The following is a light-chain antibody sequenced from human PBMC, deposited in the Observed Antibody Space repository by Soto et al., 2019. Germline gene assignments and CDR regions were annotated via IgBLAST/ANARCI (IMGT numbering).Light chain of an antibody. J-gene: IGLJ1*01. CDR3: CSSAPSRTVV. CDR1: SSAVGSYRL. V-gene: IGLV2-23*01. Sequence: QSALTQPASVSGSPGQSITISCTGSSSAVGSYRLVSWYQRHPGKVPKLIIYEGNKRPSGVSNRFSGSEPGNTASLTISGLQAEDEADYYCCSSAPSRTVVFGTGTKVTVL. CDR2: EGN.